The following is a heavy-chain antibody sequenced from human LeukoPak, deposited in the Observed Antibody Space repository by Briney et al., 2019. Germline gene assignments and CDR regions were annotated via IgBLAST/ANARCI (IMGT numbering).Heavy chain of an antibody. CDR3: AKVNYDILTGYYPLQNNWYLDL. J-gene: IGHJ2*01. CDR1: GFTFDDYA. D-gene: IGHD3-9*01. CDR2: ISWNSGSI. V-gene: IGHV3-9*01. Sequence: GGSLRLSCAASGFTFDDYAMHWVRQAPGKGLEWVSGISWNSGSIGYADSVKGRFTISRDNAKNSLYLQMNSLRAEDTALYYCAKVNYDILTGYYPLQNNWYLDLWGRGTLVTVPS.